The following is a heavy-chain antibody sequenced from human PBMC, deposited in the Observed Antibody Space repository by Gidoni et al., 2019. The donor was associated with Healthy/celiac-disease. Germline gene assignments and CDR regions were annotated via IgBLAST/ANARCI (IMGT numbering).Heavy chain of an antibody. CDR3: ARFTITERMITFGGVIFGWFDP. V-gene: IGHV1-69*06. CDR1: GGTFSGYA. J-gene: IGHJ5*02. CDR2: IIPIFGTA. Sequence: QVQLVQSGAEVKKPGSSGKVSCKASGGTFSGYATSRVRQAPGQGLEWMGGIIPIFGTANYAQKFQGRVTITADKSTSTAYMELSSLRSEDTAVYYCARFTITERMITFGGVIFGWFDPWGQGTLVTVSS. D-gene: IGHD3-16*01.